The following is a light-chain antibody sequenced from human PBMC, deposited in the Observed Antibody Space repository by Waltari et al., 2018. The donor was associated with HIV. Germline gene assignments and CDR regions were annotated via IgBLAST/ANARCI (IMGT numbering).Light chain of an antibody. V-gene: IGKV1-NL1*01. CDR1: QGIGNF. CDR2: ASS. CDR3: QQYLDVPGT. Sequence: DIQMSQSPSSLSASVGDRVTITCRASQGIGNFLAWYQQKPGGALKLLLTASSSLETGVPSRFSGSASGTAFTLTINGLQPEDFGTDYCQQYLDVPGTFGQGTKVEIK. J-gene: IGKJ1*01.